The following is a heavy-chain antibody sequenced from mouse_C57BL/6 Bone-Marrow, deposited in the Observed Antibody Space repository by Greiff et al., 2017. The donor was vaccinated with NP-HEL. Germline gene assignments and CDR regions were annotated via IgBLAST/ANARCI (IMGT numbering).Heavy chain of an antibody. Sequence: VQLQQSGAELVRPGASVKLSCTASGFNFKDDYMHWVKQRPEQGLEWIGWIDPENGDTEYASKFQGKATITADTSSNTAYLQLSSLTSEDTAVYYCTTRATTVVDTRYFDVWGTGTTVTVSS. CDR2: IDPENGDT. D-gene: IGHD1-1*01. CDR3: TTRATTVVDTRYFDV. J-gene: IGHJ1*03. CDR1: GFNFKDDY. V-gene: IGHV14-4*01.